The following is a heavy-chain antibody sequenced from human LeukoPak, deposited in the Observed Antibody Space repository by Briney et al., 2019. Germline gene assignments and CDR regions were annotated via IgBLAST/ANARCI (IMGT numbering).Heavy chain of an antibody. CDR3: ARGVPAATLDY. Sequence: PSQTLSLTCTVSGGSISSGDHYWRWLRQPPGKGLEYIGYIYYSESTYYNPSLKSRVTISVDTSKNQFSLKLSSVTAADTAVYYCARGVPAATLDYWGQGTLVTVSS. CDR1: GGSISSGDHY. J-gene: IGHJ4*02. V-gene: IGHV4-30-4*08. CDR2: IYYSEST. D-gene: IGHD2-15*01.